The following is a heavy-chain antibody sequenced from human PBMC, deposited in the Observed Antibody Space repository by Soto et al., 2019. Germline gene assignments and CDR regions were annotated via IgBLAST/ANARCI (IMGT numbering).Heavy chain of an antibody. D-gene: IGHD3-3*01. J-gene: IGHJ5*02. CDR2: INHSGST. CDR3: AKSYEIHYDFWSGYLSFGWFDP. V-gene: IGHV4-39*07. Sequence: PSETLSLTCTVSDGSISSGDYYWSWIRQPPGKGLEWIGEINHSGSTNYNPSLKSRVTISVDTSKNQFSLKLSSVTAADTAVYYCAKSYEIHYDFWSGYLSFGWFDPWGQGTLVTVSS. CDR1: DGSISSGDYY.